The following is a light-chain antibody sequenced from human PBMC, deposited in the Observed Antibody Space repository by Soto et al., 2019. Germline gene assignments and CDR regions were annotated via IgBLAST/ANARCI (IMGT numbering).Light chain of an antibody. Sequence: EIVLTQSPVTLSLSPGERATLSCSARQSVGSYFAWYQQKLGQAPRLLIYDASSRATGIPARFSGSESGTDFALTISSREPEDFAVYYCQQRSDWPSTFGGGTRVEIK. CDR1: QSVGSY. V-gene: IGKV3-11*01. J-gene: IGKJ4*01. CDR2: DAS. CDR3: QQRSDWPST.